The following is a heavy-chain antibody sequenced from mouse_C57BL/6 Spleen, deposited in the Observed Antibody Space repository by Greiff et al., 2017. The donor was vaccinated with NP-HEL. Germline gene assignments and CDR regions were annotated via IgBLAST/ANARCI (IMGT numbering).Heavy chain of an antibody. CDR2: IYPRSGNT. V-gene: IGHV1-81*01. J-gene: IGHJ2*01. D-gene: IGHD1-1*01. CDR1: GYTFTSYG. CDR3: ARTYITSYYFDY. Sequence: VQLQQSGAELARPGASVKLSCKASGYTFTSYGISWVKQRTGQGLEWIGEIYPRSGNTYYNEKFKGNATLTADTSSSTAYMELRSLTSEDSAVYFCARTYITSYYFDYWGQGTTLTVSS.